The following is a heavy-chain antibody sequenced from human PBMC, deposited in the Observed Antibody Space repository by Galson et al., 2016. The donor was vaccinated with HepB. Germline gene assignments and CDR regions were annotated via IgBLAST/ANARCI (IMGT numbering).Heavy chain of an antibody. CDR2: IYSGGST. D-gene: IGHD2-15*01. CDR1: GSTVSNNY. J-gene: IGHJ5*02. CDR3: ARNRNCSGGSCYGA. V-gene: IGHV3-66*01. Sequence: SLRLSCAASGSTVSNNYMRWVRQAPGKGLEWVSLIYSGGSTYYADSVKGRFTISRDSSKNTLYLQMNSLRAEDTAVYYCARNRNCSGGSCYGAWGQGTLVTVSS.